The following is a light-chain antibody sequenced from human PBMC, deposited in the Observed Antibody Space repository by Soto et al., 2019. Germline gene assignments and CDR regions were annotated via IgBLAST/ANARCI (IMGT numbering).Light chain of an antibody. Sequence: QSVLTQPPSVSGAPGQRVTISCTGGSSNIGAGYVHWYQQLPGTAPKLLIYGNSNRPSGVPDRFSGSKSGTSASLAITGLQAEDEADYYCQSYDSSLSGSVFGGGTQLTVL. CDR2: GNS. CDR3: QSYDSSLSGSV. CDR1: SSNIGAGY. J-gene: IGLJ3*02. V-gene: IGLV1-40*01.